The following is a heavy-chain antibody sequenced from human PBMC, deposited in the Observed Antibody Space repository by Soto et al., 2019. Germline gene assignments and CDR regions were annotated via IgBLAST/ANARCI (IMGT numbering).Heavy chain of an antibody. CDR3: ARDPRVGGVIALNDYCSMDV. V-gene: IGHV1-69*01. D-gene: IGHD3-10*01. CDR2: NIPIFGTA. J-gene: IGHJ6*02. CDR1: GGTFSSYA. Sequence: QVRLVQSGAEVKKPGSSVKVSCKASGGTFSSYAISWVRQAPGRGREWMGGNIPIFGTANYAQKFQGRVTITADESTSTAYMELSSLRSEDTAVYYCARDPRVGGVIALNDYCSMDVWGQGTTVTVSS.